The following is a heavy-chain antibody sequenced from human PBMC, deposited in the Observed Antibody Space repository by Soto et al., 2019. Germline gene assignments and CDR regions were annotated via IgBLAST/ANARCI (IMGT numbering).Heavy chain of an antibody. V-gene: IGHV3-23*01. D-gene: IGHD3-10*01. Sequence: VGSLRLACAASGFTFSSYSMSWVRQAPGKGLEWVSGFRSSGDDGTTYYADSVKGRFTISRDNSKNTLFLQMNSLRAEDTAIYYCAKKVNSGSGSQYFDYWGQGTQVTVPS. J-gene: IGHJ4*02. CDR3: AKKVNSGSGSQYFDY. CDR1: GFTFSSYS. CDR2: FRSSGDDGTT.